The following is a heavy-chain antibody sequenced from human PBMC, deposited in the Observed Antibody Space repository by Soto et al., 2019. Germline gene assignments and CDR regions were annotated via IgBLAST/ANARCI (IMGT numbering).Heavy chain of an antibody. CDR3: ARVKGWVAARPGVTTGFDP. CDR2: IYYSGST. CDR1: GSSISSGGYY. V-gene: IGHV4-31*03. J-gene: IGHJ5*02. D-gene: IGHD6-6*01. Sequence: PSETLSLTCTVSGSSISSGGYYWSWIRQHPGKGLEWIGYIYYSGSTYYNPSLKSRVTISVDTSKNQFSLKLSSVTAADTAVYHCARVKGWVAARPGVTTGFDPWGQGTLVNGSS.